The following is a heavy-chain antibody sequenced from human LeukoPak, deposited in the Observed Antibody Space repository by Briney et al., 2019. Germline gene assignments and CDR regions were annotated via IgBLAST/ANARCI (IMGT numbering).Heavy chain of an antibody. Sequence: SETLSLTCTVSGGSISSYYWSWIRQPPGKGLEWIGYIYYSGSTNYNPSLKSRVTISVDTSKNQFSLRLSSVTAADTAVYYCASDDYGDLAVQWGQGTLVTVSS. D-gene: IGHD4-17*01. CDR2: IYYSGST. J-gene: IGHJ4*02. CDR3: ASDDYGDLAVQ. V-gene: IGHV4-59*01. CDR1: GGSISSYY.